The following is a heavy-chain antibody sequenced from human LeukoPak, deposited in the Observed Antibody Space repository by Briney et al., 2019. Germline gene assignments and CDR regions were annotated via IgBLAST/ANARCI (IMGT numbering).Heavy chain of an antibody. Sequence: VASVKVSCKASGYTFTAYYMYWVRQAPGQGLEWMGWINPNTGGTNYAQKFQGRVSMTRDTPIRTVYLEVSSLRSDDTAVYYCARDKGLRLGTCDYWGQGTQVTVSS. J-gene: IGHJ4*02. V-gene: IGHV1-2*02. CDR2: INPNTGGT. D-gene: IGHD5/OR15-5a*01. CDR1: GYTFTAYY. CDR3: ARDKGLRLGTCDY.